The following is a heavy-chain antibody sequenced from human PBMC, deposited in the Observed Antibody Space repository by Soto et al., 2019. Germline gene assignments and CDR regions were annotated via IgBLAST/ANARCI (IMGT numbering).Heavy chain of an antibody. V-gene: IGHV3-73*02. CDR2: IRTDANTYAT. Sequence: QLVESVGALVQPGESLKLSCAASGFSFSGSAIQWVRQAPGKGLEWVGRIRTDANTYATAYAASVTGRFTISRDDSSNTAYLQMNSLKTEDTAVYFCTRRQFYYFGLDVWGQGTTVIVSS. CDR1: GFSFSGSA. CDR3: TRRQFYYFGLDV. J-gene: IGHJ6*02. D-gene: IGHD6-19*01.